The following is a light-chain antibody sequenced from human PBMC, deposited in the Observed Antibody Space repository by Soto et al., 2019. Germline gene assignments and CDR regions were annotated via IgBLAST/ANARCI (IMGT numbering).Light chain of an antibody. Sequence: QSALTQPASVSGSPGQSITISCSGTRSDVGSRNFFSWYQHHPGKAPKLIIYEVSNRPLGVSSRFSGSRSGNTASLTISGLQTEDEAVYYCMSYRSGDTLVFGTGTKLTVL. V-gene: IGLV2-14*01. CDR2: EVS. J-gene: IGLJ1*01. CDR3: MSYRSGDTLV. CDR1: RSDVGSRNF.